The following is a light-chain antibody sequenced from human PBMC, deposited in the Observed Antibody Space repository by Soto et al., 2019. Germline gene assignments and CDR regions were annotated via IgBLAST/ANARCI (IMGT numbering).Light chain of an antibody. Sequence: DIQLTQSPSSLSASVGDRVTITCRASQGISSYLAWYQQKPGKAPKLLIYTASTLQSGVPSRFSGSGSGTEFTLTISSLQPEDFATYYCQQLNTYPHTFGQGTKVEIK. CDR3: QQLNTYPHT. J-gene: IGKJ1*01. CDR2: TAS. V-gene: IGKV1-9*01. CDR1: QGISSY.